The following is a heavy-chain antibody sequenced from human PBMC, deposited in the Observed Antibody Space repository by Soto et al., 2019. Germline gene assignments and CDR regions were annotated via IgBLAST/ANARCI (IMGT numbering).Heavy chain of an antibody. V-gene: IGHV3-21*01. Sequence: GGALRLSCAASGFTFSSYSMNWGRQAPGKVLEWVSSISSSSSYIYYADSVKGRFTISRDNAKNSLYLQMNSLRAEDTAVYYCARYALESYYGSSGYYRRFDPWGQGXLVTVYS. D-gene: IGHD3-22*01. CDR3: ARYALESYYGSSGYYRRFDP. J-gene: IGHJ5*02. CDR2: ISSSSSYI. CDR1: GFTFSSYS.